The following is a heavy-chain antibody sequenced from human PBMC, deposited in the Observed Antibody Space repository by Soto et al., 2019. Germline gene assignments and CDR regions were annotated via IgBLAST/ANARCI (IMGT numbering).Heavy chain of an antibody. Sequence: SETLSLTCTVSGGSISSGGYYWSWIRQHPGKGLEWIGYIYYSGSTYYNPSLKSRVTISVDTSKNQFSLKLSSVTAADTAVYYCARESNGRYSSNLSPDQLNWFDPWGQGTLVTVSS. CDR1: GGSISSGGYY. CDR3: ARESNGRYSSNLSPDQLNWFDP. CDR2: IYYSGST. J-gene: IGHJ5*02. D-gene: IGHD6-13*01. V-gene: IGHV4-31*03.